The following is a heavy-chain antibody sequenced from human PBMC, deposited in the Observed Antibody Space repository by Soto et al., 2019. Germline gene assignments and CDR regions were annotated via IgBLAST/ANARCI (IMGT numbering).Heavy chain of an antibody. CDR2: ISYDGSTI. CDR1: GFTFTSHA. CDR3: ARHLASTVTTSDWFDP. Sequence: QVQLVESGGGVVQPGRSLRLSCAASGFTFTSHAMHWVRQAPGKGLEWVAIISYDGSTIYYADSVKGRFTISRDNSKNTLYLQMNSLRADATAVYFCARHLASTVTTSDWFDPWGQGTLVTVSS. D-gene: IGHD4-17*01. V-gene: IGHV3-30-3*01. J-gene: IGHJ5*02.